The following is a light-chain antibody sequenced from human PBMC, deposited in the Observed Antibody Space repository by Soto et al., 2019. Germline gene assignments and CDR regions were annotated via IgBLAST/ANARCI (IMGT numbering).Light chain of an antibody. CDR3: QQYNSWPPIT. J-gene: IGKJ5*01. V-gene: IGKV1-9*01. CDR2: AAS. Sequence: IQLTQSPSSLSASVGYRFTITCRASQGISSYLAWYQQKPGKAPKLLIYAASTLQSGVPSRFSGSGSGTEFTLTIRSLQSEDFAVYYCQQYNSWPPITFGQGTRREIK. CDR1: QGISSY.